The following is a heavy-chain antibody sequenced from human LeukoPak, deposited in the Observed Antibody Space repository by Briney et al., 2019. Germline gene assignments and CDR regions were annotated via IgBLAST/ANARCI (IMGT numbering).Heavy chain of an antibody. CDR3: AKGGYSSYYYYGMDV. J-gene: IGHJ6*02. D-gene: IGHD5-18*01. Sequence: GGSLRLSCAASGFTFSSYGVHWVRQAPGKGLEWVAVISYDGSNKYYADSVKGRFTISRDNSKNTLYLQMNSLRAEDTAVYYCAKGGYSSYYYYGMDVWGQGTTVTVSS. V-gene: IGHV3-30*18. CDR1: GFTFSSYG. CDR2: ISYDGSNK.